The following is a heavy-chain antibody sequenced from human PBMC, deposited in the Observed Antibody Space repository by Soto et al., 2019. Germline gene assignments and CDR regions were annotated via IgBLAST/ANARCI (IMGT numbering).Heavy chain of an antibody. J-gene: IGHJ4*02. V-gene: IGHV1-8*01. Sequence: GASVKVSCKASGYTFTSYDINWVRQATGQGLEWMGWMNPNSGNTGYAQKFQGRVTMTGNTSISTAYMELSSLRSEDTAVYYCARAYYYGWGIYKGYLDSGGRGTRVTVPS. D-gene: IGHD3-10*01. CDR3: ARAYYYGWGIYKGYLDS. CDR1: GYTFTSYD. CDR2: MNPNSGNT.